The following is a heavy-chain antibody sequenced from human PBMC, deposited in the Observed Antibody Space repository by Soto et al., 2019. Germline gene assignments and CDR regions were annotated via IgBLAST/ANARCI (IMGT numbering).Heavy chain of an antibody. Sequence: PSETLSLTCAVYGGSFSGYYWSWIRQPPGKGLEWIGEINHSGSTNYNPSLKSRVTISVDTSKNQFSLKLSSVTAADTAVYYCARLRGRPSGPKYYHYYGMDVWGQGTTVTVSS. CDR2: INHSGST. CDR1: GGSFSGYY. CDR3: ARLRGRPSGPKYYHYYGMDV. D-gene: IGHD3-10*01. J-gene: IGHJ6*02. V-gene: IGHV4-34*01.